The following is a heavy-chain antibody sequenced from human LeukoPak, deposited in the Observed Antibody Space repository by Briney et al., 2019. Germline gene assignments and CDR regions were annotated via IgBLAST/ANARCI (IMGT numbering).Heavy chain of an antibody. CDR3: SRVGQFDY. V-gene: IGHV3-11*04. J-gene: IGHJ4*02. CDR1: GFTFSDYW. CDR2: ISEGGTTT. Sequence: GGSLRLSCAASGFTFSDYWMSWIRQAPGKGLEWVSYISEGGTTTYYADSVKGRFTISRDNARNSLYLQMNTLRAEDTAVYYCSRVGQFDYWGQGTLVTVSS.